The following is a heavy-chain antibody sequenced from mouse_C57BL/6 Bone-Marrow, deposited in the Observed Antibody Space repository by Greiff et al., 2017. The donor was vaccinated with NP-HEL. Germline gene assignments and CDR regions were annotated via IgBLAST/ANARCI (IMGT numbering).Heavy chain of an antibody. D-gene: IGHD2-2*01. Sequence: EVKLVESGAELVRPGASVKLSCTASGFNIKDDYMHWVKQRPEQGLEWIGWIDPENGDTEYASKFQGKATITADTSSNTAYLQLSSLTSEDTAVYYCTTRGYPWFAYWGQGTLVTVSA. CDR1: GFNIKDDY. CDR2: IDPENGDT. V-gene: IGHV14-4*01. CDR3: TTRGYPWFAY. J-gene: IGHJ3*01.